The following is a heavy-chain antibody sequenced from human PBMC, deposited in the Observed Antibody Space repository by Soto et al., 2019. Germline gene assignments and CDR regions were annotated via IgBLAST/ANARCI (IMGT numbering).Heavy chain of an antibody. CDR2: MYYSGST. V-gene: IGHV4-31*03. J-gene: IGHJ4*02. Sequence: QVQLRESGPGLVKPSQTLSLTCTVSGGSINSGGYYWNWIRQHPGKGLEWIGYMYYSGSTYYNPLLRSRVITSAATSENHFSLKLSSVTAADTDVYFCARGYRQSGYSSSWVFDYWGQGTLVNVSS. CDR1: GGSINSGGYY. CDR3: ARGYRQSGYSSSWVFDY. D-gene: IGHD6-13*01.